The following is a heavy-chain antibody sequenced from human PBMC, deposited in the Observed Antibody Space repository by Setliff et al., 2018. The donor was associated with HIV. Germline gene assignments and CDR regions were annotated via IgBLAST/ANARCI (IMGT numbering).Heavy chain of an antibody. V-gene: IGHV4-30-4*01. CDR3: ARSSSSWSGWFDP. CDR1: GGSIRSDGYF. D-gene: IGHD6-13*01. CDR2: IFYSGST. Sequence: PSETLSLTCSVSGGSIRSDGYFWNWIRQHPGKGLEWIGYIFYSGSTTYNPSLKSRLTISVDTPKNPCSLKLSSVTGADTAVYYCARSSSSWSGWFDPWGQGTLVTVSS. J-gene: IGHJ5*02.